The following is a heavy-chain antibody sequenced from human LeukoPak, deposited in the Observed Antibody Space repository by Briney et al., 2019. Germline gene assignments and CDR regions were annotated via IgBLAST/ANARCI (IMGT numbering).Heavy chain of an antibody. CDR2: ISWDGGGS. CDR3: ARENTLDYDLWSGPPGAFDM. Sequence: PGESLRLSCAASGFSFGSSAMHWVWIGQPPGMGRVSLISWDGGGSYYDDSVKSRFTTSTVNSKNYQYLLMLTLRTADTASYYCARENTLDYDLWSGPPGAFDMWAQGTMVTVSS. J-gene: IGHJ3*02. CDR1: GFSFGSSA. V-gene: IGHV3-43*01. D-gene: IGHD3-3*01.